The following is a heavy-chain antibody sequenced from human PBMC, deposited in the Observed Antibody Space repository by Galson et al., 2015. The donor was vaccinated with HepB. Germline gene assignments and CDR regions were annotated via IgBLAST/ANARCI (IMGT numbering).Heavy chain of an antibody. CDR3: TTDRTFSSVYYVNYYYCAMHV. J-gene: IGHJ6*02. D-gene: IGHD6-25*01. V-gene: IGHV3-15*01. CDR2: IKSKTDGGTT. Sequence: SLRLSCAASGFTFNNAWMSWVRQAPGKGLEWVGRIKSKTDGGTTDYAAPVKGRFSISRDDSKNILYLQMNSLKTDDTAVYYCTTDRTFSSVYYVNYYYCAMHVWGQGTTVTVSS. CDR1: GFTFNNAW.